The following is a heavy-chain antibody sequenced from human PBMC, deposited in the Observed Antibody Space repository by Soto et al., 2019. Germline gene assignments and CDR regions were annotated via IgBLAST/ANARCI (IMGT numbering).Heavy chain of an antibody. CDR3: ARVCGFTTVTTNYYYYYGMDV. D-gene: IGHD4-17*01. J-gene: IGHJ6*02. Sequence: NPSETLSLTCAVSGGSISSSNWWSWVRQPPGKGLEWIGEIYHSGSTNYNPSLKSRVTISVDKSKNQFSLKLSSVTAADTAVYYCARVCGFTTVTTNYYYYYGMDVWGQGTTVTVSS. V-gene: IGHV4-4*02. CDR1: GGSISSSNW. CDR2: IYHSGST.